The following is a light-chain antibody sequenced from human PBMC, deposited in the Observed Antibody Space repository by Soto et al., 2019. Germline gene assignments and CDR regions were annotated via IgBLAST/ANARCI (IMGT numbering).Light chain of an antibody. V-gene: IGKV3-15*01. J-gene: IGKJ1*01. CDR3: QQYNDWPLT. CDR1: QSVRSN. Sequence: EIVMTQSPATLAGSPGERATLSCRASQSVRSNLAWYQQKPGQAPSLLIYGAFTRATGIPTRFSGTGSGTEFTLTISSLQSEDFALYYCQQYNDWPLTFGQGTKVDIK. CDR2: GAF.